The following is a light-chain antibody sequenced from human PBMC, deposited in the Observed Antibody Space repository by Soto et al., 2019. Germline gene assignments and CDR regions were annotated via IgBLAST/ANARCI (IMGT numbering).Light chain of an antibody. CDR2: EVS. V-gene: IGLV2-14*01. CDR3: SSYTSSSRV. J-gene: IGLJ3*02. Sequence: QSVLTQPASVSGSPGQSITISCTGTSSDVGGYNYVSWYQQHPGKAPKLMIYEVSNRPSGVSNRFSGSKSGNTASLTISGLQAEDEADYYCSSYTSSSRVFGGGTQLPS. CDR1: SSDVGGYNY.